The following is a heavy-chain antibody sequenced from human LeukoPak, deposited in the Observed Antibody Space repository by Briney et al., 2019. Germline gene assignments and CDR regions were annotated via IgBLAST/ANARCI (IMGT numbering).Heavy chain of an antibody. CDR1: GASISSSSDY. D-gene: IGHD6-6*01. J-gene: IGHJ4*02. V-gene: IGHV4-39*01. Sequence: PSETLSLTCSVSGASISSSSDYWDWIRQPPGKGLEWIGRIYYSGSSYYNPSLKSRVTISVNTSNNRFSLKLSSVTAADTAVYYCARYISSVGYFDSWGQGTLVTVSS. CDR2: IYYSGSS. CDR3: ARYISSVGYFDS.